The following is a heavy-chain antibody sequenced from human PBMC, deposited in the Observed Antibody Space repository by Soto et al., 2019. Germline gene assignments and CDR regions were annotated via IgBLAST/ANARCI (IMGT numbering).Heavy chain of an antibody. CDR3: ARDSQEEYYYDSSGYPPNWFNP. J-gene: IGHJ5*02. V-gene: IGHV3-21*01. CDR1: GFTFSSYS. D-gene: IGHD3-22*01. CDR2: ISSSSSYI. Sequence: EVQLVESGGGLVKPGGSLRLSCAASGFTFSSYSMNWVRQAPGKGLEWVSSISSSSSYIYYADSVKRRFTISRDNAKNSLYLQMNSLRAEDTAVYYCARDSQEEYYYDSSGYPPNWFNPWGQGTLVTVSS.